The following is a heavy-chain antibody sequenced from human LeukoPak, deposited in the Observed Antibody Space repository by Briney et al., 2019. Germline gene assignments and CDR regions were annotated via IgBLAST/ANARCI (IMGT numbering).Heavy chain of an antibody. CDR1: GYTFTAYY. CDR2: INPNSGGT. Sequence: EASVKVSCKASGYTFTAYYMHWVRQAPGQGPEWMGWINPNSGGTDYAQKFQGRVTMTRDTSISTAYMELSSLTSDDTAEYYCAEGGIYRKNFDAFYNWGQRTMVTVSS. D-gene: IGHD1-1*01. V-gene: IGHV1-2*02. J-gene: IGHJ3*02. CDR3: AEGGIYRKNFDAFYN.